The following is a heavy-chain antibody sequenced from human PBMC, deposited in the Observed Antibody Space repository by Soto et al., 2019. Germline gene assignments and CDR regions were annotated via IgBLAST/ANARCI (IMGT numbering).Heavy chain of an antibody. CDR1: GYPFTDYS. CDR3: ATLDGNYATFRLIESYYDF. D-gene: IGHD3-9*01. Sequence: DSVKVSCKGSGYPFTDYSLHCVRQATGQGLEWIGWINPNSGDTKYAQNFPGRVTMTRDTSISTADMDLSSLKSNNTAVFYCATLDGNYATFRLIESYYDFWGQGTFVTVFS. J-gene: IGHJ4*02. CDR2: INPNSGDT. V-gene: IGHV1-2*02.